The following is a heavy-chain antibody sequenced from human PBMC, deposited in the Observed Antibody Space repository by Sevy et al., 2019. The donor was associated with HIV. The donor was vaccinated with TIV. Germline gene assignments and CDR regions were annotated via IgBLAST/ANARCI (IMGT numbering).Heavy chain of an antibody. J-gene: IGHJ6*02. CDR1: GFTFSSYA. CDR2: ISGSGGST. V-gene: IGHV3-23*01. CDR3: AKDAYSSPVPPGYYYYYGMDV. D-gene: IGHD6-19*01. Sequence: GGSLRLSCAASGFTFSSYAMSWVRQAPGKGLEWVSAISGSGGSTYYADSVKGRFTISRDNSKNTLYLQMNSLRAEDTAVYYCAKDAYSSPVPPGYYYYYGMDVWGQGTTVTVSS.